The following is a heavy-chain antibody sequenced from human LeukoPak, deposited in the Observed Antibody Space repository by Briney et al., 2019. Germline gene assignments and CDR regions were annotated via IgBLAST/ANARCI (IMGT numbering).Heavy chain of an antibody. CDR3: ARESRFEAFDI. J-gene: IGHJ3*02. D-gene: IGHD3-3*01. V-gene: IGHV1-18*04. Sequence: ASVNVSCKASGYTFINYGIIWVRQAPGQGLEWMGWISPYNGNTNYAQMLQGRVTMTTDTSTSTAYMDLRSLRSDDTAAYYCARESRFEAFDIWGQRTMVTVSS. CDR1: GYTFINYG. CDR2: ISPYNGNT.